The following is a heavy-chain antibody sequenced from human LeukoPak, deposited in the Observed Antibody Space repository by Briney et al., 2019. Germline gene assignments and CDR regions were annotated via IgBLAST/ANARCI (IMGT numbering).Heavy chain of an antibody. Sequence: GGSLRLSCAASGLTFSDYYMSWIRQAPGKGLEWVSYISSSSSYTNYADSVKGRFTISRDNAKNSLYLQMNSLRAEDTAVYYCARARPTEGPYGMDVWGKGTTVTVSS. D-gene: IGHD1-14*01. V-gene: IGHV3-11*06. J-gene: IGHJ6*04. CDR1: GLTFSDYY. CDR3: ARARPTEGPYGMDV. CDR2: ISSSSSYT.